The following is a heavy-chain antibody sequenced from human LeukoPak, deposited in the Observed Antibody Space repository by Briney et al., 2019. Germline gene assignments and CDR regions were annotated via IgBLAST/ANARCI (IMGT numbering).Heavy chain of an antibody. D-gene: IGHD2-2*01. CDR1: GFAFSSYQ. J-gene: IGHJ6*03. Sequence: GWSLRLSCAASGFAFSSYQMHWLRQAPGKGLEWVAAVWYDGSNKYYVDSVKGRFTISRDNSKNTLYLHMNSLTAEDTALYFCAKAGTTSWTHYLDYYYMDVWGKRTTVTVSS. CDR3: AKAGTTSWTHYLDYYYMDV. V-gene: IGHV3-33*06. CDR2: VWYDGSNK.